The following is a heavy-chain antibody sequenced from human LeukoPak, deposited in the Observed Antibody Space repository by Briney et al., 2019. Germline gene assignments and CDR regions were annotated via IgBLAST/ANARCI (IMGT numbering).Heavy chain of an antibody. D-gene: IGHD1-20*01. V-gene: IGHV1-2*04. J-gene: IGHJ3*02. CDR1: GYTFTGYY. CDR2: INPNSGGT. Sequence: GASVKVSCKASGYTFTGYYMHWVRQAPGQGLEWMGWINPNSGGTDYAQKFQGWVTMTRDTSISTAYMELSRLRSDDMAVYYCARGGITGTTRGPTRLNDAFDIWGQGTMVTVSS. CDR3: ARGGITGTTRGPTRLNDAFDI.